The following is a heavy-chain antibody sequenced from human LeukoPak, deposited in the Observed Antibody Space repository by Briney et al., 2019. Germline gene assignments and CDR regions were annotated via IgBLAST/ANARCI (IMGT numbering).Heavy chain of an antibody. J-gene: IGHJ3*02. V-gene: IGHV4-39*01. CDR1: GGSISSSSYY. CDR2: IYYSGST. D-gene: IGHD1-26*01. Sequence: PSETLSLTCTVSGGSISSSSYYWGWIRQPPGKGLEWIGSIYYSGSTYYSPSLKSRVTISVDTSKNQFSLKLSSVTAADTSVYYCARYGIVGANDAFDIWGQGTMVTVSS. CDR3: ARYGIVGANDAFDI.